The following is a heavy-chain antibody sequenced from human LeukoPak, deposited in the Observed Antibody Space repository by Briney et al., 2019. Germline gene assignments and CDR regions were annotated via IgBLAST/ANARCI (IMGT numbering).Heavy chain of an antibody. CDR1: GFTLTSYT. J-gene: IGHJ3*02. D-gene: IGHD3-9*01. CDR3: AKVPTYLNILTGFPFDI. Sequence: GGSLTLSCAASGFTLTSYTMSWVRQAPGKGLEWVSSLRGAERTPYYAESVKGRFTISRDNSENTLYLQMNSLRAEDTALYYCAKVPTYLNILTGFPFDIWGQGTMVTVSS. V-gene: IGHV3-23*01. CDR2: LRGAERTP.